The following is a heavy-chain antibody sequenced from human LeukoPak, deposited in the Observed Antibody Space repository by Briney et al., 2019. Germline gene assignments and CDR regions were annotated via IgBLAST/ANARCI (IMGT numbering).Heavy chain of an antibody. Sequence: GGSLRLSCAASGFTFSSYAMSWVRQAPGKGLEWVSAISGSGGSTYYADSVKGRFTISRNNSKNTLYLQMNSLRAEDTAVYYCAKDRAAAAGTQVDYYYGMDVWGQGTTVTVSS. D-gene: IGHD6-13*01. V-gene: IGHV3-23*01. CDR1: GFTFSSYA. CDR2: ISGSGGST. CDR3: AKDRAAAAGTQVDYYYGMDV. J-gene: IGHJ6*02.